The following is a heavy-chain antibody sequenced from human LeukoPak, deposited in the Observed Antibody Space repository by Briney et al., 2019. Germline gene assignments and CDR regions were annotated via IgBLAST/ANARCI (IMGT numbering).Heavy chain of an antibody. J-gene: IGHJ3*02. Sequence: GRSLRLSCAASGFTFSSYSMNWVRQAPGKGLERVSYISSSRSTIYYADSVKGRFTISRDNAKNSLYLQTDSLRAEDTAVYYCARDSTRVYYDSSGYYSDAFDIWGQGTMVTVSS. CDR3: ARDSTRVYYDSSGYYSDAFDI. V-gene: IGHV3-48*04. D-gene: IGHD3-22*01. CDR2: ISSSRSTI. CDR1: GFTFSSYS.